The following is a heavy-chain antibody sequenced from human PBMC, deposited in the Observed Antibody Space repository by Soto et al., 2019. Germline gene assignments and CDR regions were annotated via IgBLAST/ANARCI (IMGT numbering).Heavy chain of an antibody. D-gene: IGHD6-19*01. CDR3: AVPPPGIAVAGTYYYYGMDV. Sequence: PSWTLSLTCSVSGGSISSSASYWGWIRQPPVKGLECIGSIYYSWSTYYNPSLNSLVTISVDTSKNQFSLKLSSVTAADTAVYYCAVPPPGIAVAGTYYYYGMDVWGQGTTVTVSS. J-gene: IGHJ6*02. CDR1: GGSISSSASY. V-gene: IGHV4-39*01. CDR2: IYYSWST.